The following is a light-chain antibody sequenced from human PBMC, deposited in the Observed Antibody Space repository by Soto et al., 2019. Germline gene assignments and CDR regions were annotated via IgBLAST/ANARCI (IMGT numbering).Light chain of an antibody. CDR1: QSISSW. J-gene: IGKJ2*01. CDR3: QQYNSYSPIYT. V-gene: IGKV1-5*01. CDR2: DAS. Sequence: DIQMTQSPSTLSASVGDRVTITCWASQSISSWLAWYQQKPGKAPKLLIYDASSLESGVPSRFSGSGSGTEFPLTFSSLQPDDFATYYCQQYNSYSPIYTFGQGTKLEIK.